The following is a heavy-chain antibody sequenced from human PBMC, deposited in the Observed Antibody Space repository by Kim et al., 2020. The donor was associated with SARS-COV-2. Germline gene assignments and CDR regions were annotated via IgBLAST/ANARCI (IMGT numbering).Heavy chain of an antibody. CDR2: ISWNSGSI. CDR3: AKDIGTYCGGDCYWDPTFDY. J-gene: IGHJ4*02. CDR1: GFTFDDYA. V-gene: IGHV3-9*01. Sequence: GGSLRLSCAASGFTFDDYAMHWVRQAPGKGLEWVSGISWNSGSIGYADSVKGRFTISRDNAKNSLYLQMNSLRAEDTALYYCAKDIGTYCGGDCYWDPTFDYWGQGTLVTVSS. D-gene: IGHD2-21*01.